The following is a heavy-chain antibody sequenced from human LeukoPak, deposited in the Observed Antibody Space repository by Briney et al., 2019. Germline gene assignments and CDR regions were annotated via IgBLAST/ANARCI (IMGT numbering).Heavy chain of an antibody. CDR1: GFTFSNYA. J-gene: IGHJ6*03. Sequence: HPGGSLRLSCAASGFTFSNYAMSWVRQAPGKGLEWVSTLSSGGIDTYYADSVKGRFTISRDNAKNSLYLQMNSLRAEDTAVYSCAKDLGQIYYNYYMDVWGKGTTVTVSS. D-gene: IGHD7-27*01. CDR2: LSSGGIDT. V-gene: IGHV3-23*01. CDR3: AKDLGQIYYNYYMDV.